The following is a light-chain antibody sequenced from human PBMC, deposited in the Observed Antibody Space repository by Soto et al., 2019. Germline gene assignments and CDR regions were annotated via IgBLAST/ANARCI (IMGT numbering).Light chain of an antibody. CDR3: LLDYDYPRT. CDR1: QGIRDE. CDR2: AAS. J-gene: IGKJ1*01. V-gene: IGKV1-6*01. Sequence: AIQMTQSPSSLSASVGDRVTITCRASQGIRDELGWYQQKAGKAPNLLISAASRLQSGVPSRFSGRGSGTDFTLTISSLQPEDFATYYCLLDYDYPRTFGQGTKVELK.